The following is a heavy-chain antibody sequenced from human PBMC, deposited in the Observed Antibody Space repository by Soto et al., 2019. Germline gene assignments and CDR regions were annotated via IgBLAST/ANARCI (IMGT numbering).Heavy chain of an antibody. CDR1: GCAFTNFW. CDR2: IYPGDSDT. Sequence: PGEPQKVPRNGSGCAFTNFWIVWMRQAHGKGLEWMGLIYPGDSDTRYNPSFQGQVTISADKSTNTAYLQWSNLMASDSAIYYCARSGRGGLRLLDFFDPWGQGTQVTVSS. CDR3: ARSGRGGLRLLDFFDP. D-gene: IGHD4-17*01. V-gene: IGHV5-51*01. J-gene: IGHJ5*02.